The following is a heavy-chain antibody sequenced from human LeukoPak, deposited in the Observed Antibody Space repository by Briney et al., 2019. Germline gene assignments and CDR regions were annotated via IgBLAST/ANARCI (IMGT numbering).Heavy chain of an antibody. CDR1: GFAFESFT. J-gene: IGHJ4*02. CDR2: ISATSSDV. Sequence: PGGSLRLSCAGSGFAFESFTMTWVRQAPGKGLEWVSLISATSSDVNYAESVRGRFTISRDNAKNSLFLLMDSLRVEDTAIYYCAKGLFSAYDKYLDSWGQGTLVIVSS. CDR3: AKGLFSAYDKYLDS. V-gene: IGHV3-21*04. D-gene: IGHD5-12*01.